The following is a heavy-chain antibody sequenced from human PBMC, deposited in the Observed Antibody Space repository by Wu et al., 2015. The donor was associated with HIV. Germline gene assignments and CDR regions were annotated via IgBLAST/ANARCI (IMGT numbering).Heavy chain of an antibody. Sequence: VQLVQSGPDVKAPGTSMKVSCRISGFAFINYYISWVQQAPGKGLKWMGFVDPENGQTMYAEKFRRRVTITADRSTDTAYMELTRLTPEDTAIYYCARSKFDRVDMGTITSYYYSLDVWGQGTTVIVSS. CDR1: GFAFINYY. V-gene: IGHV1-69-2*01. J-gene: IGHJ6*02. CDR3: ARSKFDRVDMGTITSYYYSLDV. CDR2: VDPENGQT. D-gene: IGHD5-24*01.